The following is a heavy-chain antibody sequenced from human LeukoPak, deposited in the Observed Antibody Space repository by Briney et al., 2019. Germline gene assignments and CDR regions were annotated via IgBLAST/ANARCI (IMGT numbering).Heavy chain of an antibody. CDR1: GGTFSSYA. V-gene: IGHV1-69*04. D-gene: IGHD5-12*01. J-gene: IGHJ3*02. CDR2: IIPILGIA. Sequence: ASVKVSCKASGGTFSSYAISWVRQAPGQGLEWMGRIIPILGIANYAQKFQGRVTITADKSTSTAYMELSSLRSEDTAVYYCARSRGQGAFNIWGQGTMVTVSS. CDR3: ARSRGQGAFNI.